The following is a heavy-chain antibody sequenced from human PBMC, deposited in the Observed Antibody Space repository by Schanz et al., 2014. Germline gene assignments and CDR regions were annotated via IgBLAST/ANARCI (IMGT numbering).Heavy chain of an antibody. CDR1: GYNITSND. D-gene: IGHD4-17*01. Sequence: QVQLVQSGAEVKKPGASVKVSCKASGYNITSNDVTWVRQATGQGLEWMGRIIPILGIATYAQKFQGRVTITADRSTSTAYMELSSLRSEDTAVYYCARGYGDSPTDFWGQGTLVTVSS. J-gene: IGHJ4*02. V-gene: IGHV1-69*04. CDR2: IIPILGIA. CDR3: ARGYGDSPTDF.